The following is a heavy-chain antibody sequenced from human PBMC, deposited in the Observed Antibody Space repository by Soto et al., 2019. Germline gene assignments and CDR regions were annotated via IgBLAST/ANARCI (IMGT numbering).Heavy chain of an antibody. CDR3: ARDLRYSYGSHYYYGRDV. CDR1: EFTFCSYA. Sequence: GGPLTLYCAASEFTFCSYAMHQVRKAPGKGLEWVAVISYDGSNKYYAYSVKGRFTISRDNSKNTLYLQMNSLRAEDTAVYYCARDLRYSYGSHYYYGRDVWGQWTTVTVSS. CDR2: ISYDGSNK. V-gene: IGHV3-30*01. D-gene: IGHD5-18*01. J-gene: IGHJ6*02.